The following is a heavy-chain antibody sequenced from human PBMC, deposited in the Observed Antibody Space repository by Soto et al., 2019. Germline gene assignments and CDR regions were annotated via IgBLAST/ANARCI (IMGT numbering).Heavy chain of an antibody. V-gene: IGHV3-30*18. CDR3: AKDRRDYGDSLVNNYFDP. Sequence: QEQLVESGGGVVQPGTSLRLSCAASGFTFSTYGMHWVRQAPGKGLEWVAVTSHDGSNKFSADSVKGRFSISRDDSKNTVFLQMNSLRAEDTAVYYCAKDRRDYGDSLVNNYFDPWGQGTLVTVSS. J-gene: IGHJ5*02. D-gene: IGHD4-17*01. CDR2: TSHDGSNK. CDR1: GFTFSTYG.